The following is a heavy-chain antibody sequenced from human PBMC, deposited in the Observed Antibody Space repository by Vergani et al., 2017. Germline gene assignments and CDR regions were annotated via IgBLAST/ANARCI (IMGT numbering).Heavy chain of an antibody. CDR2: ISGSGGST. D-gene: IGHD6-13*01. Sequence: EVQLLESGGGLVQPGGSLRLSCAASGFTFSSYAMSWVRQAPGKGLEWVSAISGSGGSTYYADSVKGQFTISRDNSKNTLYLQMNSLRAEDTAVYYCARSGSSSWYGDDYWGQGTLVTVSS. CDR3: ARSGSSSWYGDDY. J-gene: IGHJ4*02. CDR1: GFTFSSYA. V-gene: IGHV3-23*01.